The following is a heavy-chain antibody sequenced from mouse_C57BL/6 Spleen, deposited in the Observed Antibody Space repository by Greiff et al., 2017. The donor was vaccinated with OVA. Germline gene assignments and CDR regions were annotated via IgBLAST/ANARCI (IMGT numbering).Heavy chain of an antibody. V-gene: IGHV10-1*01. CDR1: GFSFNTYA. Sequence: EVQLVESGGGLVQPKGSLKLSCAASGFSFNTYAMNWVRQAPGTGLEWVARIRSKSNNYATYYADSVKDRFTIYGEDSESMLYLQMNILKTEDTAMYYCVRTYVGYYVGYAMDYWGQGTSVTVSS. D-gene: IGHD2-3*01. J-gene: IGHJ4*01. CDR3: VRTYVGYYVGYAMDY. CDR2: IRSKSNNYAT.